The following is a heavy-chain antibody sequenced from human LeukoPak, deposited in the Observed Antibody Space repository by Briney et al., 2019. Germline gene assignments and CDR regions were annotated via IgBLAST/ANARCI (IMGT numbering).Heavy chain of an antibody. Sequence: PGGSLRLSCAASGFTFSSYGMHWIRQAPGKGLEWVAFIRYDGSNKYYADSVKGRFTISRDNSKNTLYLQMNSLRAEDTAVYYCAKDVSKIAAAGKEALDAFDIWGQGTMVTVSS. CDR3: AKDVSKIAAAGKEALDAFDI. V-gene: IGHV3-30*02. D-gene: IGHD6-13*01. J-gene: IGHJ3*02. CDR2: IRYDGSNK. CDR1: GFTFSSYG.